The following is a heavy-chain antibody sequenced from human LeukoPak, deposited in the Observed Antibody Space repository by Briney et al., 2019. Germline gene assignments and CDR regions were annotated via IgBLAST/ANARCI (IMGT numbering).Heavy chain of an antibody. Sequence: PSETLSLTCTVSGGSISSGGYYWSWIRQHPGKGLEWIGYIYYSGSTYYNPSLKSRVTISVDTSKNQFSLKLSSVTAADTAVYYCARDSLHNWFDPWGQGTLVTVSS. V-gene: IGHV4-31*03. CDR1: GGSISSGGYY. CDR2: IYYSGST. J-gene: IGHJ5*02. CDR3: ARDSLHNWFDP.